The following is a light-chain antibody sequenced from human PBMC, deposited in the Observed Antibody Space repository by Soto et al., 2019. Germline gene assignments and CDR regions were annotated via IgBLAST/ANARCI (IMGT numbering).Light chain of an antibody. Sequence: QSALTQPASVSGSPGQSITISCTETNSDIGSYNLVSWYQQHPGKAPKLLIYEGSTRPSGISNRFSGSKSGNTASLTISGLQAEDEAHYYCCSYAGTSNFAPFGGGTKLTVL. CDR3: CSYAGTSNFAP. V-gene: IGLV2-23*03. J-gene: IGLJ2*01. CDR2: EGS. CDR1: NSDIGSYNL.